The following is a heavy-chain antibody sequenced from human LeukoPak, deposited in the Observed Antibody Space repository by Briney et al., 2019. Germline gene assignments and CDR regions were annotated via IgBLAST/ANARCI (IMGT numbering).Heavy chain of an antibody. CDR1: GDSVSSNSAA. J-gene: IGHJ6*02. D-gene: IGHD3-9*01. CDR3: ARLVEGYDILTGYYYYYGMDV. CDR2: TYYRSKWYN. V-gene: IGHV6-1*01. Sequence: SQTLSLTCAISGDSVSSNSAAWNWIGQSPSRGLEWLGRTYYRSKWYNDYAVSVKSRITINPDTSKNQFSLQLNSVTPEDTAVYYCARLVEGYDILTGYYYYYGMDVWGQGTTVTVYS.